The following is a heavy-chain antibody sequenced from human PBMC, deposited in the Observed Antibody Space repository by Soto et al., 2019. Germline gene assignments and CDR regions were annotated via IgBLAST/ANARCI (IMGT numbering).Heavy chain of an antibody. CDR1: GGTFSRYV. Sequence: SMKVSCQASGGTFSRYVSSWVRQAPGQGREWMGGVNPILGTVNYAQKVPGRGTITAGESTRTAYMEPSSLRSEDTAGYYCARLAARLPAAFVRGCFDPWGKGHLDTDYS. CDR3: ARLAARLPAAFVRGCFDP. V-gene: IGHV1-69*01. CDR2: VNPILGTV. J-gene: IGHJ5*02. D-gene: IGHD2-2*01.